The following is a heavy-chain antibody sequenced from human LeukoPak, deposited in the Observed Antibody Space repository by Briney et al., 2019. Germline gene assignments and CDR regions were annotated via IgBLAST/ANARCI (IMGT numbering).Heavy chain of an antibody. D-gene: IGHD2-2*01. Sequence: ASVTVSCKASGYSFTDYYIHWVRLAPGQGLEWMGWINPHSGGTNYAQKFQGGVTMTRDTSITTAYMELSSLRSDDTAVYYCARDVGEYCSSTNCYASHYWGQGTLVTVSS. CDR1: GYSFTDYY. V-gene: IGHV1-2*02. J-gene: IGHJ4*02. CDR3: ARDVGEYCSSTNCYASHY. CDR2: INPHSGGT.